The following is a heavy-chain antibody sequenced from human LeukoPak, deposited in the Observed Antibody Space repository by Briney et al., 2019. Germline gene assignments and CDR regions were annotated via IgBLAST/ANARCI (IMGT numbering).Heavy chain of an antibody. CDR1: GGTFSSYA. J-gene: IGHJ4*02. Sequence: ASVKHSCKASGGTFSSYAISWVRQAPGQGLEWMGGIIPIFGTANYAQKFQGRVTITADESTSTAYMELSSLRSEDTAVYYCAKDDGYSHGKGWDYWGQGTLVTVSS. CDR3: AKDDGYSHGKGWDY. D-gene: IGHD5-18*01. V-gene: IGHV1-69*13. CDR2: IIPIFGTA.